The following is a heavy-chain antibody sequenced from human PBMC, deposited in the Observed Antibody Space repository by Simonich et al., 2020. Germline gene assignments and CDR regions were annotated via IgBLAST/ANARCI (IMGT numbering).Heavy chain of an antibody. CDR3: ARHAGFAFDI. CDR2: IYYRGST. D-gene: IGHD6-13*01. J-gene: IGHJ3*02. CDR1: GGSISSSGYY. V-gene: IGHV4-39*01. Sequence: QLQLQESGPGLVKPSETLSLTCTVSGGSISSSGYYWGWIRQPPGKGLEWSGSIYYRGSTYYHPSLKSRVTLSVDTSKNLFSLKLSSVTAADTAVYYCARHAGFAFDIWGQGTMVTVSS.